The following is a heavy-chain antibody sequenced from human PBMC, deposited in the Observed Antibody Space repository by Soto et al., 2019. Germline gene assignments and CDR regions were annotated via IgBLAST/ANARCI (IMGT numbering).Heavy chain of an antibody. Sequence: SVKVSCKASGGTFSSYTISWVRQAPGQGLEWMGRIIPILGIANYAQKFQGRVTITADKSTSTAYMELSSLRSEDTAVYYCAKGTMVRGVIVSEYYYYYMDVWGKGTTVTVSS. CDR3: AKGTMVRGVIVSEYYYYYMDV. CDR2: IIPILGIA. D-gene: IGHD3-10*01. CDR1: GGTFSSYT. J-gene: IGHJ6*03. V-gene: IGHV1-69*02.